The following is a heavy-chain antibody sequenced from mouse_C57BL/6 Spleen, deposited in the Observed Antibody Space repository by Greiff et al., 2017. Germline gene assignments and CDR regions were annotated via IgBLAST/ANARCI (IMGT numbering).Heavy chain of an antibody. Sequence: EVQLVESGGDLVKPGGSLKLSCAASGFTFSSYGMSWVRQTPDKRLEWVATISSGGSYTYYPDSVKGRFTISRDNAKNTLYLQMSSLKSEDTAMYYCARRAYGNYDFDYWGQGTTLTVSS. CDR3: ARRAYGNYDFDY. V-gene: IGHV5-6*01. J-gene: IGHJ2*01. D-gene: IGHD2-1*01. CDR1: GFTFSSYG. CDR2: ISSGGSYT.